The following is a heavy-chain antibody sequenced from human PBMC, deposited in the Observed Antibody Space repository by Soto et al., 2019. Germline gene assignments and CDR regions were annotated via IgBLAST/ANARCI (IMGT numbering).Heavy chain of an antibody. V-gene: IGHV3-33*06. CDR2: IWYDGSNK. CDR3: AKDRIPWFGELPYTFDY. Sequence: RLSCAASGFTFSSYGMHWVRQAPGKGLEWVAVIWYDGSNKYYADSVKGRFTIFRDNSKNTLYLQMNSLRAEDTAVYYCAKDRIPWFGELPYTFDYWGQGTLVTVSS. CDR1: GFTFSSYG. J-gene: IGHJ4*02. D-gene: IGHD3-10*01.